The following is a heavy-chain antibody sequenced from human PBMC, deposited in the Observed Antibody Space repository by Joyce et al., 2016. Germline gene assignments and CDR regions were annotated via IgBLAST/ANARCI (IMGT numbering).Heavy chain of an antibody. J-gene: IGHJ4*02. Sequence: EVQLVESGGGLVKPGWSLRLSCAASGFAFSTYTMSWVRQAPGKGLVWVSSISDNSRFIYYADSLKVRFTISRDNAKNSLYLQMNSLRAEDTAVYYCGRVDPTEQPIDYWGQGTLVTVSS. CDR3: GRVDPTEQPIDY. CDR2: ISDNSRFI. D-gene: IGHD6-13*01. V-gene: IGHV3-21*01. CDR1: GFAFSTYT.